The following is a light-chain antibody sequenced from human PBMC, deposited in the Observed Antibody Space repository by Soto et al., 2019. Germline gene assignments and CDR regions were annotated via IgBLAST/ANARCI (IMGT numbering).Light chain of an antibody. V-gene: IGKV3-15*01. CDR2: GAS. CDR3: QQYNNWPLT. Sequence: EIVMTQSPATLSVSPGERATLSCRASQSVSSNLAWYQQKPGQAPRLLSDGASTRATGIPARFSGSGSGTEFTLTISSLQSEDFAVYYCQQYNNWPLTFGQGTKVDIK. J-gene: IGKJ1*01. CDR1: QSVSSN.